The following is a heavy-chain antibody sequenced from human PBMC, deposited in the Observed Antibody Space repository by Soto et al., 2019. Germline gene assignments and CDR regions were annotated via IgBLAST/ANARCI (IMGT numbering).Heavy chain of an antibody. J-gene: IGHJ4*02. Sequence: QVQLVQSGAEVKKPGASVKVSCKASGYTFTSYGISWVRQAPGQGLEWMGWISAYNGNTNYAQNLQGRVTMTTDTSKSTGYMELRSLTSDDTAVYYCARDWKEKVGTTFYYWGQGTLVAVSS. CDR1: GYTFTSYG. V-gene: IGHV1-18*01. CDR2: ISAYNGNT. CDR3: ARDWKEKVGTTFYY. D-gene: IGHD1-26*01.